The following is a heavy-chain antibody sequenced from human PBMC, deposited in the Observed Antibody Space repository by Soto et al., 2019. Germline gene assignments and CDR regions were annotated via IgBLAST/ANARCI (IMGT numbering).Heavy chain of an antibody. V-gene: IGHV3-66*01. CDR2: IYSGGST. CDR3: ARDARDYYGSGSYPFYYYYYMDV. CDR1: GFTVSSNY. J-gene: IGHJ6*03. D-gene: IGHD3-10*01. Sequence: GGSLRLSCAASGFTVSSNYMSWVRQAPGKGLEWVSVIYSGGSTYYADSVKGRFTISRDNSKNTLYLQMNSPRAEDTAVYYCARDARDYYGSGSYPFYYYYYMDVWGKGTTVTVSS.